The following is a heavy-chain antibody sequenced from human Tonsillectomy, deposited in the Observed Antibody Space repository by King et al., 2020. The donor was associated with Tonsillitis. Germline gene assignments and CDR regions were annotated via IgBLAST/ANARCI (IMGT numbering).Heavy chain of an antibody. CDR3: ARGCLEDYYDMDV. V-gene: IGHV3-33*05. CDR1: GFTFSTYG. J-gene: IGHJ6*02. Sequence: VQLVESGGGVVQPGRSLRLSCAASGFTFSTYGMHWVRQAPGKGLEWVAVISDDGSNKYSADSVKGGFTIPRDNSKNTLYLQMNSLRAEDTAVYYCARGCLEDYYDMDVWGQGTPVTVSS. CDR2: ISDDGSNK.